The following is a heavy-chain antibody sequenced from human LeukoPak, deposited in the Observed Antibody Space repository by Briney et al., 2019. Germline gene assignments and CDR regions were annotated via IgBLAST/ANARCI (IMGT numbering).Heavy chain of an antibody. CDR3: AREGFRYLDY. CDR2: ITSSSNYI. Sequence: GGSLRLSCAGTGFTFSDYSMNWVRQAPGKGLEWVSFITSSSNYIYYADSVKGRFTISRDNVKNSVYLQMNSLRAGDTAVYYCAREGFRYLDYWGQGTLVTVSS. CDR1: GFTFSDYS. J-gene: IGHJ4*02. V-gene: IGHV3-21*01.